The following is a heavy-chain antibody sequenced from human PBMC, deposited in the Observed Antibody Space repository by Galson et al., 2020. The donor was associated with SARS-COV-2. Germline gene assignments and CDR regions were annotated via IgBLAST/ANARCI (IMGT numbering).Heavy chain of an antibody. CDR3: ARDKRITMVRGVTRTDAFDI. D-gene: IGHD3-10*01. V-gene: IGHV4-31*03. Sequence: SETLSLTCTVSGGSISSGGYYWSWIRQHPGKGLEWIGYIYYSGSTYYNPSLKSRVTISVDTSKNQFSLKLSSVTAADTAVYYCARDKRITMVRGVTRTDAFDIWGQGTMVTVSS. J-gene: IGHJ3*02. CDR1: GGSISSGGYY. CDR2: IYYSGST.